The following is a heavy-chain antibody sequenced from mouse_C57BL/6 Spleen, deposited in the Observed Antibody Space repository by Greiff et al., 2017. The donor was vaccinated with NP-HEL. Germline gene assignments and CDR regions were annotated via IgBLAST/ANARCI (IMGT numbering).Heavy chain of an antibody. Sequence: EVKLVESGGGLVKPGGSLKLSCAASGFTFSSYAMSWVRQTPGKRLEWVATISDGGSYTYYPDNVKGRFTISRDNAKNNLYLQMSHLKSVDTAMYYCARVVTTVPYFDYWGQGTTLTVSS. D-gene: IGHD1-1*01. CDR3: ARVVTTVPYFDY. CDR1: GFTFSSYA. CDR2: ISDGGSYT. V-gene: IGHV5-4*03. J-gene: IGHJ2*01.